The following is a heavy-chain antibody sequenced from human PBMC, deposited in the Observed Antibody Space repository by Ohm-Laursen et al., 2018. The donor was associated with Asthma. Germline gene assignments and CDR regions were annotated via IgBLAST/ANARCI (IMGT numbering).Heavy chain of an antibody. J-gene: IGHJ5*02. CDR1: GFSFHEYA. Sequence: SLRLSCAASGFSFHEYAMHWVRQSLGKGLEWVSGISWNSGSIGYADSVKGRFTISRDNAKNSLYLQMNSLRPEDTAFYYCAKLVGVTTAWGQGTLVTVSS. D-gene: IGHD4-17*01. CDR3: AKLVGVTTA. V-gene: IGHV3-9*01. CDR2: ISWNSGSI.